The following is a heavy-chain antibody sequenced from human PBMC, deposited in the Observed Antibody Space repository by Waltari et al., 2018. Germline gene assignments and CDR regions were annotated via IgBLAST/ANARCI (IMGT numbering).Heavy chain of an antibody. J-gene: IGHJ4*02. V-gene: IGHV3-30-3*01. CDR1: GFTFSSCA. Sequence: QVQLVESGGGVVQPGRSLRLSCAASGFTFSSCAMHWVRQAPGKGLEWVTVISYDGSNKYYADSWKGRFTISRDNSKNTLYLQMNSLRAEDTAVYYCTVVTAIQWESWGQGTLVTVSS. CDR2: ISYDGSNK. D-gene: IGHD2-21*02. CDR3: TVVTAIQWES.